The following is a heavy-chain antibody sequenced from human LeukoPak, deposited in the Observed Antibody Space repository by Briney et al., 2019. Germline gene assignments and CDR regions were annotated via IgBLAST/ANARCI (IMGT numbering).Heavy chain of an antibody. Sequence: GGSLRLSCAASGFSLSDAWMSWVRQIPGKGLEWVGRIESKTDGGTTDYAAPVKGRFTISRDDSTNTLYLQMNSLKSEDTAVYYCTTYGSGRKFDYWGQGILVTVSS. J-gene: IGHJ4*02. D-gene: IGHD3-10*01. CDR1: GFSLSDAW. V-gene: IGHV3-15*04. CDR2: IESKTDGGTT. CDR3: TTYGSGRKFDY.